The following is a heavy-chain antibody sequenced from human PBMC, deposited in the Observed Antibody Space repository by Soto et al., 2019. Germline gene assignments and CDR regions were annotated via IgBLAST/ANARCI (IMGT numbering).Heavy chain of an antibody. D-gene: IGHD3-10*01. CDR3: AHRGRPLLTFFDY. CDR2: IYWDDDT. Sequence: QITLKESGPTLVKPTQTLTLTCSFSGFSLNNDGLAVGWFRQPPGKALEWLALIYWDDDTRYSPSLESRLTITKDTSKNQVVLTLTNMDPLDTATYYCAHRGRPLLTFFDYWGQGTLVTVSS. J-gene: IGHJ4*02. CDR1: GFSLNNDGLA. V-gene: IGHV2-5*02.